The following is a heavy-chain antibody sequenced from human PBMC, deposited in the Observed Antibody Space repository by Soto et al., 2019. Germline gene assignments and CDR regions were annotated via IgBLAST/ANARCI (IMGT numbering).Heavy chain of an antibody. Sequence: QVQLVESGGGVVQPGRSLRLSCAASGFTFSNYGMHWVRQAPGKGLEWVAVIWVDGGNKYYGDSVKGRFTISRDNSKNTLYLQMNSLRVEDTAVYSCARERYGDYPEESYAFDIWGQGTMVTVSS. J-gene: IGHJ3*02. CDR2: IWVDGGNK. CDR3: ARERYGDYPEESYAFDI. CDR1: GFTFSNYG. V-gene: IGHV3-33*01. D-gene: IGHD4-17*01.